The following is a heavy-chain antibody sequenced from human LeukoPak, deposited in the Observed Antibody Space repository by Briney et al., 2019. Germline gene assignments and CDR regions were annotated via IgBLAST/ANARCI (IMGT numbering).Heavy chain of an antibody. J-gene: IGHJ3*02. CDR1: GFTFSSYG. CDR2: ISYDGSNK. V-gene: IGHV3-30*18. D-gene: IGHD5-18*01. CDR3: AKDQDATMVTSAFHI. Sequence: GGSLRLSCAASGFTFSSYGMHWVRQAPGKGLEWVAVISYDGSNKYYADSVKGRFTISRDTSKNTLYLQMDSLRAEDTAVYYCAKDQDATMVTSAFHIWGQGTMVTVSS.